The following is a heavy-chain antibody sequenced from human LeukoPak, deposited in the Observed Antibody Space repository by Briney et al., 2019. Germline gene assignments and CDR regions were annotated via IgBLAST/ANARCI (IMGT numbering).Heavy chain of an antibody. V-gene: IGHV3-7*03. Sequence: GGSLRLSCAASGFTFSSYWMDWARQAPGKGLEWVASINHNGNVNYYVDSVKGRFTISRDNAKNSLYLQMSDLRAEDTAVYFCARGGGLDVWGQGATVTVSS. D-gene: IGHD3-16*01. CDR1: GFTFSSYW. CDR2: INHNGNVN. CDR3: ARGGGLDV. J-gene: IGHJ6*02.